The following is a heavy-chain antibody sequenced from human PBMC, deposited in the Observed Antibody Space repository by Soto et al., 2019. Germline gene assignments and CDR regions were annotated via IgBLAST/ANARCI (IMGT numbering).Heavy chain of an antibody. D-gene: IGHD3-22*01. V-gene: IGHV5-10-1*01. CDR2: IDPSDSYT. CDR1: GYNPTNYW. CDR3: ASLFYYDSSGYYEWFDP. Sequence: GESLKISCKGSGYNPTNYWISWVRQMPGKGLEWMGRIDPSDSYTTYSPSFQGHVTISADESTSTAYLQWSSLKASDTAMYYCASLFYYDSSGYYEWFDPWGQGTLVTVSS. J-gene: IGHJ5*02.